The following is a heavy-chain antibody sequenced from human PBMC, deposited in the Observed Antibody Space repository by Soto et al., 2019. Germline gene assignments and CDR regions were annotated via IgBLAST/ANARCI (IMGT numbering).Heavy chain of an antibody. Sequence: SVKVSCKASGGTFSSYAISWVRQAPGQGLEWMGRIIPILGIANYAQKFQGRVTITADKSTSTAYMELSSLRSEDTAVYYCARERMLVDYGSGSYYYYMDVWGKGTTVTVSS. CDR1: GGTFSSYA. J-gene: IGHJ6*03. CDR3: ARERMLVDYGSGSYYYYMDV. V-gene: IGHV1-69*04. D-gene: IGHD3-10*01. CDR2: IIPILGIA.